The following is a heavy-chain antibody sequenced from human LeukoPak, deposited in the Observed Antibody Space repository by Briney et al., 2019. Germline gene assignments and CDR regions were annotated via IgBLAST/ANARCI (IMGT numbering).Heavy chain of an antibody. J-gene: IGHJ5*02. D-gene: IGHD4-23*01. CDR2: IYYSGRT. Sequence: SGTLSHTCTVSGGSISSYYWSWIRQPPARGGEWIGYIYYSGRTKYNPSLKSRGPIPVDTSKNNFSLKLSSVTAADTAVYYCARDLRWGYNWFDHWGQGTLVTVSS. CDR3: ARDLRWGYNWFDH. V-gene: IGHV4-59*01. CDR1: GGSISSYY.